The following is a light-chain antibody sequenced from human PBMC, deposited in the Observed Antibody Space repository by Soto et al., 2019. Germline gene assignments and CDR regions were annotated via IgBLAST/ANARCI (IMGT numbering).Light chain of an antibody. V-gene: IGKV3-15*01. CDR2: GAS. Sequence: EIVMTQSTATLSVSPGERATLSCMASQSVSSNLAWYQQKPGQAPRLLIYGASTRATGIPARFSGSGSGTEFTLTISSLQSEDFAVYYCQQYNNWPRTFGQGTKVDIK. CDR3: QQYNNWPRT. J-gene: IGKJ1*01. CDR1: QSVSSN.